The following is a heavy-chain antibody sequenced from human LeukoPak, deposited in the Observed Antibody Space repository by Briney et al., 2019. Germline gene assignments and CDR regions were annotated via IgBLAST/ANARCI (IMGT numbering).Heavy chain of an antibody. J-gene: IGHJ3*02. CDR1: GGSIRSSYYY. CDR3: ARGRDGWYSQIDAFDI. Sequence: SETLSLTCTVSGGSIRSSYYYWGWIRQPPGKGLEWIGSIYDSGSTNYNPSLKSRVTISVDTSKNQFSLKLSSVTAADTAVYYCARGRDGWYSQIDAFDIWGQGTMVTVSS. V-gene: IGHV4-39*07. CDR2: IYDSGST. D-gene: IGHD6-19*01.